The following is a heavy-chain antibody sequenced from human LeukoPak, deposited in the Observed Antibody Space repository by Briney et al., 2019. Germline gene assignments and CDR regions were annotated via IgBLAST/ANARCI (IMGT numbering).Heavy chain of an antibody. CDR3: AKALTGYYKFDY. D-gene: IGHD3-9*01. J-gene: IGHJ4*02. CDR1: GFTVSSKY. CDR2: ISGSGGNT. Sequence: GGSLRLSCAASGFTVSSKYMSWVRQAPGKGLEWVSVISGSGGNTYYADSVKGRFTISRDNSKNTLYLQMNSVRADDTAVYYCAKALTGYYKFDYWGQGTLVTVSS. V-gene: IGHV3-23*01.